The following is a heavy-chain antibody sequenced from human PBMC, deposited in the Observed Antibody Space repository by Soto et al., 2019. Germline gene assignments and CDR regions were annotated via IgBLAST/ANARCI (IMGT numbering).Heavy chain of an antibody. CDR1: GFTFRTYT. CDR3: ARDRGYDAHDYYYNAMDV. Sequence: GGSLRLSCISSGFTFRTYTMNWVRQAPGKGLEWVSGIRGFSPYTFYAESVKGRFTISRDNAKNSLYLQMDSLRAEDTAVYYCARDRGYDAHDYYYNAMDVWGQGTTVTVSS. J-gene: IGHJ6*02. CDR2: IRGFSPYT. V-gene: IGHV3-21*01. D-gene: IGHD3-3*01.